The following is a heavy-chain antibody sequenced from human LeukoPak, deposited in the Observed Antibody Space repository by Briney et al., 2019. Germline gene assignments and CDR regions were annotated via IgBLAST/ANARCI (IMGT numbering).Heavy chain of an antibody. CDR3: VFRVELGRYFDL. V-gene: IGHV3-74*01. CDR2: ISGDGSTA. J-gene: IGHJ2*01. Sequence: QPGGSLRLSCAASGFAFSDYWMHWVRQAPGKGRVCVSRISGDGSTAVSADSVKGRFTISRHNAKNTLFLQMNSLRAEDTGVYYCVFRVELGRYFDLWGRGTLVTVSS. CDR1: GFAFSDYW. D-gene: IGHD7-27*01.